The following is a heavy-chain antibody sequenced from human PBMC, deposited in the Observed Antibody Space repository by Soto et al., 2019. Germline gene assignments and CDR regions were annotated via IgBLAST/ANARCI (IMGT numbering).Heavy chain of an antibody. CDR3: AKDRARGYSGTPLFYFDY. CDR1: GFTFTNYA. V-gene: IGHV3-23*01. Sequence: EVQLLESGGGWVQPGGSLRLSCATSGFTFTNYAMSWVRQAPGAGLEWVSAVGGRGSSTFYADSVKGRFTISRDNSRNPVALEMNSLRAEDPSVYYCAKDRARGYSGTPLFYFDYWGQGTLVTVSS. D-gene: IGHD5-12*01. CDR2: VGGRGSST. J-gene: IGHJ4*02.